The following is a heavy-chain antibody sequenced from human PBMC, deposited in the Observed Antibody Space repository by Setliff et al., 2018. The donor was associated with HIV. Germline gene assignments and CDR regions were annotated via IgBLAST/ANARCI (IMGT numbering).Heavy chain of an antibody. CDR2: MNSKGES. CDR3: ARHRQISDWFDP. Sequence: SETLSLTCTVSGGSIRVDNYFWGWIRQPPGKGLEWIGIMNSKGESFYNASFTNGVLISIDTSKNRFSLTMTSVTAADSAVYYCARHRQISDWFDPWGQGILVTVSS. V-gene: IGHV4-39*01. D-gene: IGHD3-10*01. CDR1: GGSIRVDNYF. J-gene: IGHJ5*02.